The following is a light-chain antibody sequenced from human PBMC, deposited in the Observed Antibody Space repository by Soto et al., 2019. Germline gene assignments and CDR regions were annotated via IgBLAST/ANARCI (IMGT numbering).Light chain of an antibody. J-gene: IGLJ1*01. Sequence: QSALTQPPSASGSPGQSVTISCTGTSSDVGGYNYVSWYQQHPGKAPQLMIYEVSKRPSGVPDRCSGSKSGNTASLTVSGLQAEDEADYYCSSYAGSHNPLYVFGTGTKLTVL. V-gene: IGLV2-8*01. CDR1: SSDVGGYNY. CDR3: SSYAGSHNPLYV. CDR2: EVS.